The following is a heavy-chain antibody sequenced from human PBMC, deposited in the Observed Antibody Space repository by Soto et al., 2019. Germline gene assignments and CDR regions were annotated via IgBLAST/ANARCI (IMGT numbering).Heavy chain of an antibody. CDR1: GFTFSSYA. J-gene: IGHJ4*02. CDR2: ISGNSDNR. CDR3: AKAPRPKRFDS. Sequence: GGSLRLSCAASGFTFSSYAMSWVRQAPGKGLEWVSGISGNSDNRYYADSVKGRFTISRDNSKNTLYLQMNGLRAEDTALYYSAKAPRPKRFDSWGQGTLVTVSS. V-gene: IGHV3-23*01.